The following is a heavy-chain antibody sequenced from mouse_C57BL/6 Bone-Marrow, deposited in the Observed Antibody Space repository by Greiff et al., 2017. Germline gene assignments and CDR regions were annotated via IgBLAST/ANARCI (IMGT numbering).Heavy chain of an antibody. D-gene: IGHD2-4*01. CDR1: GYTFTDYY. J-gene: IGHJ2*01. V-gene: IGHV1-19*01. CDR3: ARGLRRAYYFDY. CDR2: INPYNGGT. Sequence: VQLQQSGPVLVKPGASVKMSCKASGYTFTDYYMNWVKQSPGKSLEWIGVINPYNGGTSYNQKFKGKATLTVDQSSSTAYMELNSLTSEDSAVYYCARGLRRAYYFDYWGQGTTLTVPS.